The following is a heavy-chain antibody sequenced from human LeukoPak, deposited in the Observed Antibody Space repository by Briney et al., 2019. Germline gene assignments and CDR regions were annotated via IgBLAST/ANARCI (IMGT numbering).Heavy chain of an antibody. V-gene: IGHV4-39*02. CDR1: GGSISSSSYY. CDR3: ARDHYYDSSGSAGD. Sequence: SETLSLTCTVSGGSISSSSYYWGWIRQPPGKGLEWIGSIYYSGSTYYNPSLKSRVTISVDTSKNQFSLKLSSVTAADTAVYYCARDHYYDSSGSAGDWGQGTLVTVSS. D-gene: IGHD3-22*01. J-gene: IGHJ4*02. CDR2: IYYSGST.